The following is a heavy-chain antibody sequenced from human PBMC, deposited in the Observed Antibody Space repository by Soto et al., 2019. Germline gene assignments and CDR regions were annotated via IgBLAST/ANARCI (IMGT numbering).Heavy chain of an antibody. CDR1: GYTFTSYD. V-gene: IGHV1-8*01. D-gene: IGHD6-25*01. Sequence: QVQLVQSGAEVKKPGASVKVSCKASGYTFTSYDISWVRQATGQGLEWMGWMNPNSGNTGFAQKFQGRVTMTRNTSITTAYMALSSLSSEDTAVYYCARERARYGMDVWGQGTTVTVSS. CDR2: MNPNSGNT. CDR3: ARERARYGMDV. J-gene: IGHJ6*02.